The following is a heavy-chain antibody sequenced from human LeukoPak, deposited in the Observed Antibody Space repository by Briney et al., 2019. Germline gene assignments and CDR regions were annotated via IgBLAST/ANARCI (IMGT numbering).Heavy chain of an antibody. CDR1: GYTFTSYG. CDR3: ATARPTNYYDSSGYFINWFDP. J-gene: IGHJ5*02. Sequence: ASVKVSCKASGYTFTSYGISWVRQAPGQGLEWMGWISAYNGNTNYAQKFQGRVTMTEDTSTDTAYMELSSLRSEDTAVYYCATARPTNYYDSSGYFINWFDPWGQGTLVTVSS. D-gene: IGHD3-22*01. V-gene: IGHV1-18*01. CDR2: ISAYNGNT.